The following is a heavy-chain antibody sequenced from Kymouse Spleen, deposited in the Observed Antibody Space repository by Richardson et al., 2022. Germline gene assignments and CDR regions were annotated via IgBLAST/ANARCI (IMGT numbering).Heavy chain of an antibody. D-gene: IGHD2-8*01. CDR3: ARRRILY*WCMLELLLLLRYGR. V-gene: IGHV2-70*d01. J-gene: IGHJ6*02. CDR1: GFSLSTSGMC. Sequence: QVTLRESGPALVKPTQTLTLTCTFSGFSLSTSGMCVRWVRQPPGKALEWLALIDWDDDKYYSTSLKTRLTISKDTSKNQVVLTMTNMDPVDTATYYCARRRILY*WCMLELLLLLRYGRLGPRDHGHRLL. CDR2: IDWDDDK.